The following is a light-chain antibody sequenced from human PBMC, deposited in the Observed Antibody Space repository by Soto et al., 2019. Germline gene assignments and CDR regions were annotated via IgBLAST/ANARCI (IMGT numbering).Light chain of an antibody. V-gene: IGKV1-39*01. CDR3: QQSYSTLRT. CDR2: AAS. CDR1: QSISSY. Sequence: DIQMTQSPSSLSASVGDRVTITCRASQSISSYLNWYQQKPGKAPKLLIYAASSLQSGVPSRFSGSGSGTDFTLTISSLQPEDFATYYCQQSYSTLRTVGQGTKVDIK. J-gene: IGKJ1*01.